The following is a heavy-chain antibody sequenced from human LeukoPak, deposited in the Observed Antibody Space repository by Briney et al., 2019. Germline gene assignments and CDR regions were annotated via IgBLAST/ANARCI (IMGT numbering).Heavy chain of an antibody. CDR3: ARGSGYSYGYEVDY. CDR2: IYCSGST. CDR1: GGSISSYY. J-gene: IGHJ4*02. Sequence: SETLSLTCTVSGGSISSYYWSWIRQPPGKGLEWIGYIYCSGSTNYNPSLKSRVTISVDTSKNQFSLKLSSVTAADTAVYYCARGSGYSYGYEVDYWGQGTLVTVSS. D-gene: IGHD5-18*01. V-gene: IGHV4-59*01.